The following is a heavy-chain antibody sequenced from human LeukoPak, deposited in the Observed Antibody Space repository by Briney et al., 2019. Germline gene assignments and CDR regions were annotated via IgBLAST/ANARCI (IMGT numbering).Heavy chain of an antibody. J-gene: IGHJ4*02. V-gene: IGHV1-2*02. Sequence: GASVKVSCKASGYTFTGYYMHWVRQAPGQGLEWMGWINPNSGGTNYAQKFQGRVTMTRDTSISTAYMELSRLRSDDTAVYYCARRGYDILTGASLFDYWDQGTLVTVSS. CDR1: GYTFTGYY. D-gene: IGHD3-9*01. CDR2: INPNSGGT. CDR3: ARRGYDILTGASLFDY.